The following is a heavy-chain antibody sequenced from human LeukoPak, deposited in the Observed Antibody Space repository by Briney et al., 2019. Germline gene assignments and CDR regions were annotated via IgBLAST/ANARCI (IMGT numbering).Heavy chain of an antibody. V-gene: IGHV1-24*01. J-gene: IGHJ4*02. D-gene: IGHD3-10*01. CDR1: GYTLTELS. Sequence: ASVKVSCKVSGYTLTELSMHWVRQAPGKGLEWMGGFDPEDGETIYAQKFQGRVTMTEDTSTDTAYMELSSLRSEDTAVYYCAREYYGSGSYYNVIWFDYWGQGTLVTVSS. CDR3: AREYYGSGSYYNVIWFDY. CDR2: FDPEDGET.